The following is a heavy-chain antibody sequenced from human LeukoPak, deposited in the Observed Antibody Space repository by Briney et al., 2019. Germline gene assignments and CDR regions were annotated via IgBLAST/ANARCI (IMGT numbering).Heavy chain of an antibody. V-gene: IGHV4-34*01. D-gene: IGHD5-18*01. Sequence: SETLSLTCAVYGGSFSGYYWSWLRQPPGKGLEWIGEINHSGSTSYNPSLKSRVTISVDTSKNQFSLKLSSVTAADTAVYYCARGRGYSYGYHYYYYGMDVWGQGTTVTVSS. CDR2: INHSGST. CDR1: GGSFSGYY. CDR3: ARGRGYSYGYHYYYYGMDV. J-gene: IGHJ6*02.